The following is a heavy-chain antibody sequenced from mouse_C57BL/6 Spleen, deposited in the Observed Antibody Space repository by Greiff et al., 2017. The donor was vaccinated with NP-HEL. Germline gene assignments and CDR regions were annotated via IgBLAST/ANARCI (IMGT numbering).Heavy chain of an antibody. CDR1: GYTFTDYY. Sequence: EVQLQQSGPELVKPGASVKISCKASGYTFTDYYMNWVKQSHGKSLEWIGDINPNNGGTSYNQKFKGKATLTVDKSSSTAYMELRSLTSEDSAVYYCARGDYIYAMDYWGKGTSVTVSS. V-gene: IGHV1-26*01. D-gene: IGHD2-12*01. CDR3: ARGDYIYAMDY. J-gene: IGHJ4*01. CDR2: INPNNGGT.